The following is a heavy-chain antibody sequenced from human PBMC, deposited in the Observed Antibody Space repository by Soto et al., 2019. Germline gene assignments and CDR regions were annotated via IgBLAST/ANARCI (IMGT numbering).Heavy chain of an antibody. CDR2: INHSGST. D-gene: IGHD1-1*01. J-gene: IGHJ5*02. Sequence: PSETLPLTCAVYVGSFSGYYWSLIRQPPGKGLEWIGEINHSGSTNYNPSLKIRVTMSVDTSKKQFSLKLRSVTAADTAVYYCVRDGTKTLRDWFEPWGQGISVTVSS. CDR3: VRDGTKTLRDWFEP. CDR1: VGSFSGYY. V-gene: IGHV4-34*01.